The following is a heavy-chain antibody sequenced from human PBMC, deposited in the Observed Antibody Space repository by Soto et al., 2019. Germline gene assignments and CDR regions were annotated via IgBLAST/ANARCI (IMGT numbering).Heavy chain of an antibody. CDR3: ARDRTKKYYFDY. Sequence: GGSLRLSCGASGFTFISYGMHWVRQAPGKGLEWVAVIWYDGSNKYYADSVKGRFTISRDNSKNTLYLQMNSLRAEDTAVYYCARDRTKKYYFDYWGQGTLVTVSS. CDR2: IWYDGSNK. V-gene: IGHV3-33*01. CDR1: GFTFISYG. J-gene: IGHJ4*02.